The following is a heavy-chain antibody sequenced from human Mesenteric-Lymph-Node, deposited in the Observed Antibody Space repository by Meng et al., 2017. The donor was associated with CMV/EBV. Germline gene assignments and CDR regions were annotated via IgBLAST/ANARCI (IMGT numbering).Heavy chain of an antibody. Sequence: SETLSLTCTVSGVSVSSGTYYWSWIRQSPGKGLEWIGYIYYDGSTNYNPSLKSRVTISTDTSKSQLYLTLSSVTAADTAVYYCAREGGGIATVVRSEFYGMDVWGQGSTVTVSS. CDR2: IYYDGST. CDR1: GVSVSSGTYY. J-gene: IGHJ6*02. D-gene: IGHD6-13*01. CDR3: AREGGGIATVVRSEFYGMDV. V-gene: IGHV4-61*01.